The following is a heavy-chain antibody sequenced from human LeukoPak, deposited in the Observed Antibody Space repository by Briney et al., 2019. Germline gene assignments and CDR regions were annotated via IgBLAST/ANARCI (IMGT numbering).Heavy chain of an antibody. Sequence: SETLSLTCTVSGGSISSYYWSWIRQPAGKGLEWIGRIYTSGSTNYNPSLKSRVTMSVDTSKNQFSLKLSSVTAADTAVYYCARWEYCSSTSCYYDAFDIWGQGTMVTVSS. V-gene: IGHV4-4*07. J-gene: IGHJ3*02. D-gene: IGHD2-2*01. CDR1: GGSISSYY. CDR3: ARWEYCSSTSCYYDAFDI. CDR2: IYTSGST.